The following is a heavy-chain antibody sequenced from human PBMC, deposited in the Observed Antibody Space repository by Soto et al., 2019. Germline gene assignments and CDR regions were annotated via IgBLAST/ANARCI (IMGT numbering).Heavy chain of an antibody. CDR1: GYTFTDYS. Sequence: QVQLVQSGGEVKKPGASVKVSCKASGYTFTDYSISWVRQAPGQGLEWMGWISAYSGHTNYVQHLRGGVSMTTDTPTNTAYMELRSLTSEDPTVYYGARDVEWELVELGLSCAVVDVWGRGTSITVSS. J-gene: IGHJ6*02. D-gene: IGHD7-27*01. V-gene: IGHV1-18*01. CDR3: ARDVEWELVELGLSCAVVDV. CDR2: ISAYSGHT.